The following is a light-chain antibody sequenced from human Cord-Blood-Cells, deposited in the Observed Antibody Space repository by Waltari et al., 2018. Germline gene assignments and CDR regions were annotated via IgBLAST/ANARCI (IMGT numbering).Light chain of an antibody. V-gene: IGKV1-5*03. CDR1: QSISSR. J-gene: IGKJ1*01. Sequence: DIQMTQSPSTLSASVGDRVTITCRASQSISSRFAWYQQKPGKAPKLLIYKASSIESGVPSRFSGSGSGTEFTLTISSLQPDDFATYYCQQYNSYSWTFGQGTKVEIK. CDR2: KAS. CDR3: QQYNSYSWT.